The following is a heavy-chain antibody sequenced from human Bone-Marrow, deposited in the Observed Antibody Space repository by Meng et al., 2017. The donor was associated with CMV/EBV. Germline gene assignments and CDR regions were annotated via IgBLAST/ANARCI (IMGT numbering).Heavy chain of an antibody. D-gene: IGHD4-11*01. J-gene: IGHJ6*02. CDR1: GGSISSCY. V-gene: IGHV4-59*01. CDR2: IYYSGST. Sequence: SETLSLTCTVSGGSISSCYWSWIRQPPGKGLEWIGYIYYSGSTNYNPSLKSRVTISVDTSKNQFSLKLSSVTAADAAVYYCARTTVTTKGYYYGMDVWGQGTTVTVSS. CDR3: ARTTVTTKGYYYGMDV.